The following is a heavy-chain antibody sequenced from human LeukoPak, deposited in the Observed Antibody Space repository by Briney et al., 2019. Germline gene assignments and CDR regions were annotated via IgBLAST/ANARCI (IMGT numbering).Heavy chain of an antibody. V-gene: IGHV4-59*11. D-gene: IGHD4-17*01. CDR2: ISYIGST. CDR1: DDSFSSHY. CDR3: ARDLVTVTKGFDI. J-gene: IGHJ3*02. Sequence: NPSETLSLTCAVSDDSFSSHYWTWIRQPPGKGLEWIGYISYIGSTNYNPSLKSRVTISIDTSKNQFSLKLTSVTAADTAVYYCARDLVTVTKGFDIWGQGTMDSVSS.